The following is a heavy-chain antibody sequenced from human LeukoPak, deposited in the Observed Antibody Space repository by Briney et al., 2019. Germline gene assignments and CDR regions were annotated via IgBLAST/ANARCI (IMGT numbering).Heavy chain of an antibody. V-gene: IGHV3-30*04. D-gene: IGHD6-13*01. CDR1: GFTFSSYA. CDR3: ARVGIVEAGTPYAFDI. J-gene: IGHJ3*02. Sequence: PGGSLRLSCAASGFTFSSYAMHWVRQAPGKGLEWVAVISYGGSNKYYADSVKGRFTISRDNSKNTLYLQMNSLRAEDTAVYYCARVGIVEAGTPYAFDIWGQGTMGTVSS. CDR2: ISYGGSNK.